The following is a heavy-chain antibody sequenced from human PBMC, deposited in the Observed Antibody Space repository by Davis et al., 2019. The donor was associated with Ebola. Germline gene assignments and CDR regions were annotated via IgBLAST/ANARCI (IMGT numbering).Heavy chain of an antibody. D-gene: IGHD2-21*01. Sequence: SETLSLTCTVSGGSISSYYWSWIRQPPGKGLEWIGYIYYSGSTNYNPSLKSRVTISVDTSKNQFSLKLSSVTAADTAVYYCARHIVAGWTNWFDPWGQGTLVTVSS. J-gene: IGHJ5*02. CDR3: ARHIVAGWTNWFDP. CDR2: IYYSGST. CDR1: GGSISSYY. V-gene: IGHV4-59*01.